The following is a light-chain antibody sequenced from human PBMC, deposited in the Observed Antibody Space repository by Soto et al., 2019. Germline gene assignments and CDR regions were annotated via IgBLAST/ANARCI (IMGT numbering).Light chain of an antibody. Sequence: DIQMTQSPSTLSASVGDRVTISCRASQSISTWLAWYQQKPGKAPKLLIHKASTLESGVPSRFSGGGSGTDFTLTIHSLQPDEFATYYCQQYDAYPLTFGGGTKVDIK. J-gene: IGKJ4*01. CDR1: QSISTW. V-gene: IGKV1-5*03. CDR2: KAS. CDR3: QQYDAYPLT.